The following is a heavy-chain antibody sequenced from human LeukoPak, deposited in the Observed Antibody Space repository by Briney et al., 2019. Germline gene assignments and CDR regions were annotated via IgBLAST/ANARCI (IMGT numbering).Heavy chain of an antibody. D-gene: IGHD5-18*01. CDR3: VRHNYGYDY. J-gene: IGHJ4*02. CDR2: ILNDGGST. V-gene: IGHV3-74*01. CDR1: GFTFDRYW. Sequence: GGSLRLSCAASGFTFDRYWMHWVRQAPGEGPVWVAHILNDGGSTSYADSVKGRFTISRDNAKNTLSLQMNSLRAEDTAVYYCVRHNYGYDYWGQGTPVTVSS.